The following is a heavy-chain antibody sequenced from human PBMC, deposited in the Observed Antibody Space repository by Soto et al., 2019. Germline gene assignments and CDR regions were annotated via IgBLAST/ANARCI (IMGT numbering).Heavy chain of an antibody. CDR2: IKSKTDGGTT. V-gene: IGHV3-15*01. CDR3: TTDPSICSSNSCDYY. J-gene: IGHJ4*02. Sequence: PGGSLRLSCAASGFPFSNAWMSLVRQAPGKGLEWVGRIKSKTDGGTTDYAAPVKGRFTISRDDSKNTLYLQMNRLKTEDTEVYYCTTDPSICSSNSCDYYWGQGTLVTVSS. CDR1: GFPFSNAW. D-gene: IGHD2-2*01.